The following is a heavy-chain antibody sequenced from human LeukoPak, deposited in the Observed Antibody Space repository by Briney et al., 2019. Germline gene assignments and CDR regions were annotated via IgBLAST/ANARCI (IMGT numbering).Heavy chain of an antibody. CDR3: AKDFRIAAAAGYFDY. D-gene: IGHD6-13*01. Sequence: GGSLRLSCAASGFTSSSYAMSWVRQAPGKGLEWVSAISGSGGSTYYADSVKGRFTISRDNSKNTLYLQMNSLRAEDTAVYYCAKDFRIAAAAGYFDYWGQGTLVTVSS. V-gene: IGHV3-23*01. CDR1: GFTSSSYA. J-gene: IGHJ4*02. CDR2: ISGSGGST.